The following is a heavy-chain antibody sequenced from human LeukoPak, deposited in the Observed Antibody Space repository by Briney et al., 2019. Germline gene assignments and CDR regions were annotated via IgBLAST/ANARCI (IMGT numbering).Heavy chain of an antibody. Sequence: GGSLRLSCAASGFTFDDYAMHWVRQAPGKGLEWVSGISWNSGSIGYADSVKGRFTISRDNAKNSLYLQMNSLRAEDTALYYCAKADSYSSSWGFDYWGQGTLVTVSS. D-gene: IGHD6-13*01. CDR1: GFTFDDYA. J-gene: IGHJ4*02. V-gene: IGHV3-9*01. CDR2: ISWNSGSI. CDR3: AKADSYSSSWGFDY.